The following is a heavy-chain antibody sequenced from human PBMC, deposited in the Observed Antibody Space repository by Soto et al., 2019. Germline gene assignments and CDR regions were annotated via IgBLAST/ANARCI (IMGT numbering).Heavy chain of an antibody. CDR3: AKEGMLASPAGDYFDS. J-gene: IGHJ4*02. CDR1: GFLFPQFA. CDR2: AGRLGIT. V-gene: IGHV3-23*01. D-gene: IGHD2-2*01. Sequence: PGGSLRLSCVVAGFLFPQFAMNCVRLAPRKGLGWVGAAGRLGITYYRNTVRGRFTIFRDDTRNLVYLQMSRLRLDDTAVYFCAKEGMLASPAGDYFDSLGPGTLVTVFS.